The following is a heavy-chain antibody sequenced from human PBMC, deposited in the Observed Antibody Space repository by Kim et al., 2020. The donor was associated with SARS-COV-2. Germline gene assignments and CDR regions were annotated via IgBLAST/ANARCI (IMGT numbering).Heavy chain of an antibody. D-gene: IGHD5-18*01. J-gene: IGHJ4*02. CDR1: GGSFSCYY. V-gene: IGHV4-34*01. CDR3: ARGRDLTNSYGSDY. CDR2: INHSGST. Sequence: SETLSLTCAVYGGSFSCYYWSWIRQPPGKGLEWIGEINHSGSTNYNPSLKSRVTISVDTSKNQFSLKLSSVTAADTAVYYCARGRDLTNSYGSDYWGKGT.